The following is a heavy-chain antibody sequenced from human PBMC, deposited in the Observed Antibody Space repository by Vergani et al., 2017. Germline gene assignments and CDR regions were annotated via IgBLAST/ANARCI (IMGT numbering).Heavy chain of an antibody. V-gene: IGHV4-4*07. CDR2: IYTSGST. CDR3: ARDLERRSYYGSSGYFDY. CDR1: GGSIISYY. Sequence: QVQLQESGPGQVKPSETLSLTCTVSGGSIISYYWSWIRQPAGKGLEWIGRIYTSGSTNYNPSLKSQVPMSVDKSKNQFSLKLSSVTVADTAVYYCARDLERRSYYGSSGYFDYWGQGTLVTVS. D-gene: IGHD1-26*01. J-gene: IGHJ4*02.